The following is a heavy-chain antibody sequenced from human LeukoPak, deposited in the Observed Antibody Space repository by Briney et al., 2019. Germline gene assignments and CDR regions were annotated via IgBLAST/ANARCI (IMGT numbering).Heavy chain of an antibody. V-gene: IGHV1-2*02. CDR1: GYTFTGYY. J-gene: IGHJ6*02. CDR3: ARDRVTSSSWHYYYYYGMDV. D-gene: IGHD6-13*01. Sequence: ASVTVSCTASGYTFTGYYMHWVRQAPGQGLEWMGWINPNSGGTNYAQTFQGRVTMTRDTSISTAYMELSRLRSDDTAVYYCARDRVTSSSWHYYYYYGMDVWGQGTTVTVSS. CDR2: INPNSGGT.